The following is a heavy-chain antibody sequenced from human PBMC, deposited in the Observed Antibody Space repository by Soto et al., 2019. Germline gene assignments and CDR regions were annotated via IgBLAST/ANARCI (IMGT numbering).Heavy chain of an antibody. D-gene: IGHD5-18*01. J-gene: IGHJ6*02. CDR3: ARDGSTSWYSYDYHGMDV. CDR1: GFTFRTYW. V-gene: IGHV3-7*05. CDR2: RNQDGSEK. Sequence: EVQLVESGGGLVQPGGSLRLSCGASGFTFRTYWLSWVSQVPGKGLEWVANRNQDGSEKNYVDSVKGRFTISRDNAKNSLYLQMSSLRAEDTALYYCARDGSTSWYSYDYHGMDVWGQGTTVTVSS.